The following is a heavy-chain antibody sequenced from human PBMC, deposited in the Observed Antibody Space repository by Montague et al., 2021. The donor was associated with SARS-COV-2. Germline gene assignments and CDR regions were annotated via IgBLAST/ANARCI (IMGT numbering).Heavy chain of an antibody. CDR1: GDSVSRNDIA. J-gene: IGHJ6*02. V-gene: IGHV6-1*01. CDR2: TFYRSEWNY. Sequence: CAISGDSVSRNDIAWNWFRQSPSRGLEWLGRTFYRSEWNYHYADSVKSRITIDPDTSKNQVSLQLRSVTPEDTAVYFCARDLGGIDVWGQGTTVIVSS. CDR3: ARDLGGIDV. D-gene: IGHD3-10*01.